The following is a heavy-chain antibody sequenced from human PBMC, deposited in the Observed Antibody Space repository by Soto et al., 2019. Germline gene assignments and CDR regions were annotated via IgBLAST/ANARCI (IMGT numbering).Heavy chain of an antibody. D-gene: IGHD3-10*01. CDR2: IKRRSEGGTT. J-gene: IGHJ4*02. CDR1: GLSVSDAW. CDR3: TTDPTLVAPSGAF. Sequence: PGGSLRLSCAASGLSVSDAWMTWVRQAPGKGLEWVGHIKRRSEGGTTEYAAPVKGRFIISREDSRNTLYLQMDSLKSDDSGVYYCTTDPTLVAPSGAFWGQGTLVTVYS. V-gene: IGHV3-15*01.